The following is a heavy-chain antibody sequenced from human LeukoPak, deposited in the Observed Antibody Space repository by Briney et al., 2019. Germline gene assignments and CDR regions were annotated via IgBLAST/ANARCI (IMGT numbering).Heavy chain of an antibody. D-gene: IGHD3-22*01. J-gene: IGHJ4*02. CDR3: AREFGTYYYDSSGYFDY. CDR1: GGSISSSSYY. CDR2: IYYSGST. Sequence: PSETLSLTCTVSGGSISSSSYYWGWIRQPPGKGLEWIGSIYYSGSTYYNPSLKSRVTISVDTSKNQLSLKLSSVTAADTAVYYCAREFGTYYYDSSGYFDYWGQGTLVTVSS. V-gene: IGHV4-39*07.